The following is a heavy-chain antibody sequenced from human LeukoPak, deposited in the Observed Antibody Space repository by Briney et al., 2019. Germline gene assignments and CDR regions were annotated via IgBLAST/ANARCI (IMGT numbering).Heavy chain of an antibody. Sequence: ASVKVSCKASGYTFTSYYMHWVRQAPGQGLEWMGIINPSGGSTSYAQKFQGRVTMTRDTSTSTVYMELSSLRSEDTAVYYCARDFSVRYFDWFTYGMDVWGQGTTVTVSS. CDR3: ARDFSVRYFDWFTYGMDV. J-gene: IGHJ6*02. CDR2: INPSGGST. CDR1: GYTFTSYY. D-gene: IGHD3-9*01. V-gene: IGHV1-46*01.